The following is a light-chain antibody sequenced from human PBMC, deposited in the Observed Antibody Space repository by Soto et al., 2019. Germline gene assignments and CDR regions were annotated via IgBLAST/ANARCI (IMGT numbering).Light chain of an antibody. J-gene: IGKJ1*01. V-gene: IGKV3-11*01. CDR3: QQRSNWPWT. Sequence: EIVLTQSPATLSLSPGERATLSCRTSQSVSSYLAWYQQKPGQAPRLLIYDASNRATGIPARFRGSGSGTDFTLTISSLEPEDFAVYYGQQRSNWPWTFGQGTKVEIK. CDR1: QSVSSY. CDR2: DAS.